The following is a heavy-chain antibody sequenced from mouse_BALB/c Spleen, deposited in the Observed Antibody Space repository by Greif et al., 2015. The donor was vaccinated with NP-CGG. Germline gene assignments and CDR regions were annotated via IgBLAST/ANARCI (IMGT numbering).Heavy chain of an antibody. CDR1: GFNIKEKF. CDR3: ASYVYGYYFDY. Sequence: VQLQQSGAELVKPGASAKLSCTASGFNIKEKFMHWVKERPEQGLEWIGRIVPANGNTKYDPKFQGKATITADTSSNTAYLQLSSLTSEDTAVYYCASYVYGYYFDYWGRGTTLTVSS. CDR2: IVPANGNT. D-gene: IGHD2-2*01. V-gene: IGHV14-3*02. J-gene: IGHJ2*01.